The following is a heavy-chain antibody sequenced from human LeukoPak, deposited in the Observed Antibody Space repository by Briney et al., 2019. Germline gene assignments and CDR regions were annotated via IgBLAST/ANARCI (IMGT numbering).Heavy chain of an antibody. V-gene: IGHV3-30*13. CDR2: IPYDGSNK. D-gene: IGHD4-23*01. J-gene: IGHJ4*02. CDR3: ARAEGYGGELDS. Sequence: GGSLRLSCAASGFTFSSYGMHWVRQAPGKGLEWVAVIPYDGSNKYYADSVKGRFTISRENSKNRLYLQTNSLRAEDTAVYYCARAEGYGGELDSWGQGTLVTVSS. CDR1: GFTFSSYG.